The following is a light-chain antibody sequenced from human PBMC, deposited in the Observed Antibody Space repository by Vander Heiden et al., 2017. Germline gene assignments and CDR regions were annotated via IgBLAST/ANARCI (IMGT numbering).Light chain of an antibody. CDR3: QQDDSTPWT. CDR1: QSVLYSSNNKNY. Sequence: QRATINCKSSQSVLYSSNNKNYLAWYQQKPGQPPKLLIYWASTRESGVPDRFSGSGSGTDFTLTISSLQAEDVAVYYCQQDDSTPWTFGQGTKVEIK. CDR2: WAS. V-gene: IGKV4-1*01. J-gene: IGKJ1*01.